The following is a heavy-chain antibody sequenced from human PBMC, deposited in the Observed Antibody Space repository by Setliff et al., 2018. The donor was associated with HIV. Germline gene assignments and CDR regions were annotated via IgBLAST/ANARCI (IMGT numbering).Heavy chain of an antibody. D-gene: IGHD5-12*01. J-gene: IGHJ3*02. CDR2: INPSGGST. CDR1: GYTFTSYY. CDR3: ARIWVGWLQLGDAFDI. Sequence: GASVKVSCKASGYTFTSYYMHWVRQAPGQGLEWMGIINPSGGSTSYAQKFHGRVTMTRDTSTITVYMELSSLRSEDTAVYYCARIWVGWLQLGDAFDIWGQGTMVTVSS. V-gene: IGHV1-46*01.